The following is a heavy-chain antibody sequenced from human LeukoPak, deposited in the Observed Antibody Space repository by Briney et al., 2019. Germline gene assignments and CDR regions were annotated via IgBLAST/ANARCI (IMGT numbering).Heavy chain of an antibody. V-gene: IGHV3-21*01. CDR1: GFTFSSYS. J-gene: IGHJ6*03. Sequence: GGSLRLSCAASGFTFSSYSMNWVRQAPGKGLEWVSSISGTSTYIHYGRSVRGRFTISRDNAKNTLYLLMNGLTVEDTGIYYCAKGPGYMDVWGLGTTVTVSS. CDR3: AKGPGYMDV. CDR2: ISGTSTYI.